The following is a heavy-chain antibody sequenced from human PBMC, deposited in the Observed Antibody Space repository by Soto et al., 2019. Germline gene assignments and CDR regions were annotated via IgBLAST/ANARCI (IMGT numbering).Heavy chain of an antibody. CDR2: IRSKGSGGTS. V-gene: IGHV3-49*04. CDR3: TRDQPITP. D-gene: IGHD3-10*01. CDR1: GFTFGDYA. J-gene: IGHJ3*01. Sequence: EVQLVESGGGLVQPGRSLRLSCTASGFTFGDYAMSWVRQAAGKGLEWVGFIRSKGSGGTSEYAASVKGRFTFSRDDSKSIAYLQMNSLKIEDTAVYYCTRDQPITPWGQGTMVTVSS.